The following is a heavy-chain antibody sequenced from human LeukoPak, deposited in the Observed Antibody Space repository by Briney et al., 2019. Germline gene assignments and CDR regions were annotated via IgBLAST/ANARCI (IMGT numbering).Heavy chain of an antibody. CDR1: GGSFSGYY. J-gene: IGHJ4*02. Sequence: SETLSLTCAVYGGSFSGYYWSWIRQPPGKGLEEIGEINHSGSTNYNPSLKSRVTISVGTSKNQFSLKLRSVTAADTAMYYCARGPRPEVPVAALWGQGTLVTVSS. CDR2: INHSGST. V-gene: IGHV4-34*01. D-gene: IGHD6-19*01. CDR3: ARGPRPEVPVAAL.